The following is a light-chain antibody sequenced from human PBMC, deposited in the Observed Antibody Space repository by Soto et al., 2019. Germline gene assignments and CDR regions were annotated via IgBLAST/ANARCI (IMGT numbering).Light chain of an antibody. J-gene: IGKJ2*01. CDR2: RAS. V-gene: IGKV1-5*03. Sequence: DIQMTQSPSTLSAYVGERVTITCLASQSISPWLAWYQKKPGKAPNLLIYRASNLQTGVPSRFSGSGSGTEFTLTINSLQPDDFATYYCQQYRSRPYTFGQGTKLEIE. CDR1: QSISPW. CDR3: QQYRSRPYT.